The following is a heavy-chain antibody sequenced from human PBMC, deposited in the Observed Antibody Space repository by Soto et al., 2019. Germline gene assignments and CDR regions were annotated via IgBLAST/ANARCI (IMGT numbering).Heavy chain of an antibody. V-gene: IGHV3-74*01. CDR3: ARGGYDILNGYYSFFVY. D-gene: IGHD3-9*01. CDR1: GFTFSSYW. J-gene: IGHJ4*02. Sequence: PGGSLRLSCAASGFTFSSYWMHWVRQAPGKGLVWVSRINSDGSSTSYADPVKGRFTISRDNAKNTLYLQMNRLRAEDTAVYYCARGGYDILNGYYSFFVYWGQATLVTVSS. CDR2: INSDGSST.